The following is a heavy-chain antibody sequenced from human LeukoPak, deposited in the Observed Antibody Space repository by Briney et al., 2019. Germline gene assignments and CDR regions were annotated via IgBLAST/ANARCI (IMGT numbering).Heavy chain of an antibody. V-gene: IGHV4-34*01. CDR1: GGSFGGYY. Sequence: SETLSLTCAVYGGSFGGYYWSWIRQPPGKGLEWIGEINHSGSTNYNPSLKSRVTISVDTSKNQFSLKLSSVTAADTAVYYCARRRVTMVRGVNRGYFDYWGQGTLVTVSS. CDR2: INHSGST. J-gene: IGHJ4*02. CDR3: ARRRVTMVRGVNRGYFDY. D-gene: IGHD3-10*01.